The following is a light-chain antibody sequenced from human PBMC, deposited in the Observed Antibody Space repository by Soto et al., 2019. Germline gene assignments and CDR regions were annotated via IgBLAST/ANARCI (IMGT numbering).Light chain of an antibody. V-gene: IGLV2-23*01. CDR2: EGS. CDR1: SSDVGSYNL. Sequence: QSALTQPASVSGSPGQSITISCTGTSSDVGSYNLVSWYQQHPGKAPKLMIYEGSKRPSGVSNRFSGSKSGNTASLTISGLQAEDEADHYCCSYAGSSASVFGGGTQLTVL. CDR3: CSYAGSSASV. J-gene: IGLJ2*01.